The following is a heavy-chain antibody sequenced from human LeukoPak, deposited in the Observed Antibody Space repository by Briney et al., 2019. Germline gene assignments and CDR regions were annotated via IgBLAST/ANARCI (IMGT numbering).Heavy chain of an antibody. D-gene: IGHD3-10*01. Sequence: GASLKVSCKASGYTFTGYYMHWVRQAPGQGLEWMGWINPNSGVTNYAQKFQGRVTMTRDTSISTAYMELSRLRSDDTAVYYCARVTAYYGSGTEADYWGQGTLVTVTS. J-gene: IGHJ4*02. CDR3: ARVTAYYGSGTEADY. CDR1: GYTFTGYY. V-gene: IGHV1-2*02. CDR2: INPNSGVT.